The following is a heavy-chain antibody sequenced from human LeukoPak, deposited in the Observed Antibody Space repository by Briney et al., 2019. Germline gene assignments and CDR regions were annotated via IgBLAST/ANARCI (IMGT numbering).Heavy chain of an antibody. CDR2: ISGSGGST. Sequence: PGGSLRLSCAASGFTFSSYVMSWVRQAPGKGLEWVSAISGSGGSTYYADSVKGRFTISRDNSKNTLYLQMNSLRAEDTAVYYCATVASIPRSYYYYGMDVWGQGTTVTVSS. J-gene: IGHJ6*02. CDR3: ATVASIPRSYYYYGMDV. CDR1: GFTFSSYV. V-gene: IGHV3-23*01.